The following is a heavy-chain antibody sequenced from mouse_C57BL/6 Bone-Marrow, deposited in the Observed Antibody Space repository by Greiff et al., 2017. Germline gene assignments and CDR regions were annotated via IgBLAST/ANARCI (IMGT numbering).Heavy chain of an antibody. CDR1: GFSLTSYG. Sequence: VKLVESGPGLVAPSQSLSITCTVSGFSLTSYGVDWVRQSPGKGLEWLGVIWGVGSTNYNSALKSRLSISKDNSKSHVFLKMNSLQTDDTAMYYCASRWLLPYAMDYWGQGTSVTVSS. D-gene: IGHD2-3*01. J-gene: IGHJ4*01. V-gene: IGHV2-6*01. CDR3: ASRWLLPYAMDY. CDR2: IWGVGST.